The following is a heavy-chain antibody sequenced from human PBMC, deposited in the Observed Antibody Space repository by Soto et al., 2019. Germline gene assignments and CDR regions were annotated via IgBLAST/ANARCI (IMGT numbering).Heavy chain of an antibody. CDR1: GYTFTSYG. CDR3: ARDSPSSARSGSYYNWFDP. D-gene: IGHD1-26*01. V-gene: IGHV1-18*01. CDR2: ISAYNGNT. J-gene: IGHJ5*02. Sequence: QVQLVQSGAEVKKPGASVKVSCKASGYTFTSYGISWVRQAPGQGLEWMGWISAYNGNTNYAQKRQGRVTMTTDTSTSTAYMELRSLRSDDTAVYYCARDSPSSARSGSYYNWFDPWGQGTLVTVSS.